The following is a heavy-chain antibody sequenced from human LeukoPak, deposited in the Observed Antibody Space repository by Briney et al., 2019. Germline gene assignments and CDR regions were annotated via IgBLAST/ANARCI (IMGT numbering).Heavy chain of an antibody. CDR2: IIPIFGTA. Sequence: GASVRVSCKASGGTFSNYGISWVRQAPGQGLEWTGGIIPIFGTANYAQKFQGRVTLTADKSTSTAYMELSSLRSEDTAVYYCARRYCPNGVCYHDRGAFDIWGQGTMVTVSS. V-gene: IGHV1-69*06. CDR3: ARRYCPNGVCYHDRGAFDI. CDR1: GGTFSNYG. J-gene: IGHJ3*02. D-gene: IGHD2-8*01.